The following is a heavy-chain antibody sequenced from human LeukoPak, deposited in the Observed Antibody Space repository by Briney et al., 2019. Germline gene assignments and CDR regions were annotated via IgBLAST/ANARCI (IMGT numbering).Heavy chain of an antibody. V-gene: IGHV4-4*07. CDR1: GGSISSYY. D-gene: IGHD6-25*01. J-gene: IGHJ5*02. Sequence: SETLSLTCTVSGGSISSYYWTWIRQSAGKGLEWIGRIDTSGSTNYNPSLRSRVTMSVNTSKNQFSLNLTSVTAADTTVYSCAREGGDPRWLDPWGQGTLVTVSS. CDR3: AREGGDPRWLDP. CDR2: IDTSGST.